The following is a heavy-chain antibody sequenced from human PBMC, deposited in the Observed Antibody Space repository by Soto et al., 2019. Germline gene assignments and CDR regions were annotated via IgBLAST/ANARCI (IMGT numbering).Heavy chain of an antibody. CDR3: ARDRILSDDILTGQPGGY. V-gene: IGHV1-3*01. D-gene: IGHD3-9*01. CDR2: INAGNGNT. J-gene: IGHJ4*02. Sequence: ASVKVSCKASGYTFTSYAMHWVRQDPGQRLEWMGWINAGNGNTKYSQKFQGRVTITRDTSASTAYMELSSLRSEDTAVYYCARDRILSDDILTGQPGGYWGQGTLVTVSS. CDR1: GYTFTSYA.